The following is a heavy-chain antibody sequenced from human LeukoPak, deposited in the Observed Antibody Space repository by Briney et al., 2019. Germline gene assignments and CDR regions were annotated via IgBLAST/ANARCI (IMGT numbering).Heavy chain of an antibody. CDR1: GFTFSSYA. V-gene: IGHV3-23*01. J-gene: IGHJ4*02. CDR3: ANLDSSSWDFDY. Sequence: GGSLRLSCAASGFTFSSYAMSWVRQAPGKGLERVSGIHGSGEGIDYADSVKGRFTTSRDNSKNTLYLQMNSLRAEDMAVYYCANLDSSSWDFDYWGQGTLVTVSS. CDR2: IHGSGEGI. D-gene: IGHD6-13*01.